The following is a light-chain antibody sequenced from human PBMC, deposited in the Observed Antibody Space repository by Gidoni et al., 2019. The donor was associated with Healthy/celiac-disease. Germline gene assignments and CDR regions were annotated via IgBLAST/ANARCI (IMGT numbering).Light chain of an antibody. J-gene: IGKJ2*01. V-gene: IGKV1-27*01. Sequence: DIQMTQSPSSLSASVGDRATITCRASQGISNHLAWYQQKPGKVPKLLIYAASTLQSGVPSRFGGRGSGTDFPITISSLQPDDVAPYYCQKYNRAPHTFXQXTKLEIK. CDR1: QGISNH. CDR2: AAS. CDR3: QKYNRAPHT.